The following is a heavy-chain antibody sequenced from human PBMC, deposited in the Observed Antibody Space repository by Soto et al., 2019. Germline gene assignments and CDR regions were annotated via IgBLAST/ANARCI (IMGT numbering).Heavy chain of an antibody. CDR1: GFTFSSYA. CDR2: ISYDGSNK. CDR3: ATASSSGFDY. V-gene: IGHV3-30-3*01. J-gene: IGHJ4*02. D-gene: IGHD6-19*01. Sequence: QVQLLESGGGVVQPGRSLRLSCAASGFTFSSYAMHWVRQAPGKGLEWVAVISYDGSNKYYADSVKGRFTISRDNSKNTLYLQMNSLRAEDTAVYYCATASSSGFDYWGQGTLVTVSS.